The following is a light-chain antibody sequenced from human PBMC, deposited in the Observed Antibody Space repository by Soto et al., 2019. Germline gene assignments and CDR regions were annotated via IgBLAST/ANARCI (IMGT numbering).Light chain of an antibody. CDR2: EVS. J-gene: IGLJ1*01. V-gene: IGLV2-14*01. CDR3: SSYTSSSTPHYV. Sequence: QSALTQPASVSGSPGQSITISCTGTSSDVGGYNYVSWYQQHPGKAPKLMIYEVSNRPSGVSNRFSGSKSGNTASLTISGLQAEEEDDYYCSSYTSSSTPHYVFGTGTKVTVL. CDR1: SSDVGGYNY.